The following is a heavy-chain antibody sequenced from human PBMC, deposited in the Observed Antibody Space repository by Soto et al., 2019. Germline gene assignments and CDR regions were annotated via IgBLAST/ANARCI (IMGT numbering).Heavy chain of an antibody. CDR1: GYTFTSYG. Sequence: ASVKVSCKASGYTFTSYGISWVRQAPGQGLEWMGWISAYNGNTNYAQKLQGRVTMTTDTSTSTAYMELRSLRSDDTAVYYCGRDRKAYYDFWRGYRADAFDIWGQGTMVTVSS. J-gene: IGHJ3*02. V-gene: IGHV1-18*01. D-gene: IGHD3-3*01. CDR2: ISAYNGNT. CDR3: GRDRKAYYDFWRGYRADAFDI.